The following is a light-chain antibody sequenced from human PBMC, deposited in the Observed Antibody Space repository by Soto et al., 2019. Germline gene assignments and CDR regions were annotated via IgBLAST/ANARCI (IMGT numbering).Light chain of an antibody. V-gene: IGKV3-15*01. CDR3: QQYNNCPLT. CDR2: GAS. Sequence: EVVMTQSPATLSVSPGERATLSCRASQSVGSSLAWYQQKPGQAPRLLIYGASTRATGIPARFSGSGSVTEFTLTVTSLQSEDFAVYFCQQYNNCPLTFGPGTQVDI. J-gene: IGKJ3*01. CDR1: QSVGSS.